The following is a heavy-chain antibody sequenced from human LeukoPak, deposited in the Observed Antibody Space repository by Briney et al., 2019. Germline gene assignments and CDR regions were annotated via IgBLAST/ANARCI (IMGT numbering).Heavy chain of an antibody. D-gene: IGHD4-17*01. CDR1: GGSTSSYY. J-gene: IGHJ6*02. CDR3: ARHYDDYGDFGPMDYYYYYGMDV. CDR2: IYYSGST. V-gene: IGHV4-59*08. Sequence: SETLSLTCTVSGGSTSSYYWSWIRQPPGKGLEWIGYIYYSGSTKHNPSLRSRVTISIDTSKNQFSLKLSSVTAADTAVYYCARHYDDYGDFGPMDYYYYYGMDVWGQGTTVTVSS.